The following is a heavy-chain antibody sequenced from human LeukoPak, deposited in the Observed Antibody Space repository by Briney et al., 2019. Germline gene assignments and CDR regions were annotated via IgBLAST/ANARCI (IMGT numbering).Heavy chain of an antibody. Sequence: SETLSLTGAVYGGSFSGYYWSWIRQPPGKGLEWIGEINHSGSTNYNPSLKSRVTISVDTSKNQFSLKLSSVTAADTAVYYCARRSYSSGWYYWGQGTLVTVSS. J-gene: IGHJ4*02. D-gene: IGHD6-19*01. CDR3: ARRSYSSGWYY. CDR1: GGSFSGYY. V-gene: IGHV4-34*01. CDR2: INHSGST.